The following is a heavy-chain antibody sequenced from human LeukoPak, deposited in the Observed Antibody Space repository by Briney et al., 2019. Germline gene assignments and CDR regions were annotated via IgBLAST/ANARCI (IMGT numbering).Heavy chain of an antibody. J-gene: IGHJ4*02. CDR1: GFAFANAW. CDR3: TTPGGSGQGYFEY. D-gene: IGHD3-16*01. CDR2: IKSKTDGGTI. Sequence: GGSHRLCCAASGFAFANAWMTWVRQAPGKGLEWLGRIKSKTDGGTIDYAAPVGGRFTISRDDSKNTLYLQMNSLKTKDTAVYYCTTPGGSGQGYFEYGGEGTLVTVSS. V-gene: IGHV3-15*01.